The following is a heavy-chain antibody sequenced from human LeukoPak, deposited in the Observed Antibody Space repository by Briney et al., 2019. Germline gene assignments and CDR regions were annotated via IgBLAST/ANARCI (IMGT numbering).Heavy chain of an antibody. CDR3: ASLYDSIGPIDY. V-gene: IGHV4-39*01. Sequence: SETLSLTCTVSGGSISNSSYYSGWIRQPPGKGIEWVGSISYCGSTYYNPSPKCRDNIYVATSKNLNNLKPSSVTAADTAVYYCASLYDSIGPIDYWGQGTLVAVSS. CDR2: ISYCGST. J-gene: IGHJ4*02. CDR1: GGSISNSSYY. D-gene: IGHD3-22*01.